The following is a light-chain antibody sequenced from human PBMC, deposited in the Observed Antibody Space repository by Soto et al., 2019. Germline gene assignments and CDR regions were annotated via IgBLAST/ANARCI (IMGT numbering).Light chain of an antibody. J-gene: IGKJ1*01. CDR3: QQRSNWPPTWT. V-gene: IGKV3-11*01. CDR2: HAS. Sequence: EIVLTQSPATLSLSPGERATLSCRASQSVSSYLAWYQQKPGQAPRLLIYHASNRATGIPARFSGSGSGTDFTHTISSLEPEDFAVYYCQQRSNWPPTWTFGQGTKVEIK. CDR1: QSVSSY.